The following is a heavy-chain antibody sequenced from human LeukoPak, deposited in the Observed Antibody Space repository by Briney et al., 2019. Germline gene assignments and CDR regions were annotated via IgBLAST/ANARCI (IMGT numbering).Heavy chain of an antibody. V-gene: IGHV3-30-3*01. CDR1: GFTFSSYA. D-gene: IGHD3-10*01. J-gene: IGHJ2*01. Sequence: GRSLRLSCAASGFTFSSYAMHWVRQAPGKGLEWVAVISYDGSNKYYADSVKGRFTISRDNSKNTLYLQMNSLRAEDTAVYYCARDSGSGSYHDWYFDLWGRGTLVTVSS. CDR2: ISYDGSNK. CDR3: ARDSGSGSYHDWYFDL.